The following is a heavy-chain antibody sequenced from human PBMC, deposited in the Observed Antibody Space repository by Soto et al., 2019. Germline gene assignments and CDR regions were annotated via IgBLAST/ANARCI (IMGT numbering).Heavy chain of an antibody. D-gene: IGHD3-10*01. V-gene: IGHV3-48*03. CDR1: GFTFSSYE. CDR3: ARFMREGLCPKATYYYYYYGMDV. CDR2: ISSSGSTI. J-gene: IGHJ6*02. Sequence: LRLSCAASGFTFSSYEMNWVRQAPGKGLEWVSYISSSGSTIYYADSVKGRFTISRDNAKNSLYLQMNSLRAEDTAVSYCARFMREGLCPKATYYYYYYGMDVWGQGTTVTVSS.